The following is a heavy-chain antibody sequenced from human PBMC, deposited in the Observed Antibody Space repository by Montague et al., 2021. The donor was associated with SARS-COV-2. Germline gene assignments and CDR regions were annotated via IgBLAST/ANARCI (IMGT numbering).Heavy chain of an antibody. CDR1: GFTFSSYE. V-gene: IGHV3-48*03. J-gene: IGHJ6*02. CDR2: ISSSGSTI. CDR3: ARGGTYYDFWSGYYNYYYGMDV. Sequence: SLRLSCAAPGFTFSSYEMNWVRQAPGRGLEWVSYISSSGSTIYYADSVKGRFTISRDNAKNSLYLQMNSLRAEDTAVYYCARGGTYYDFWSGYYNYYYGMDVWGQGTTVTVSS. D-gene: IGHD3-3*01.